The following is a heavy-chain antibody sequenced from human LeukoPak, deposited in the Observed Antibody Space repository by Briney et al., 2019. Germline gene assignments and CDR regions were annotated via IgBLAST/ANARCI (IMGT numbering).Heavy chain of an antibody. D-gene: IGHD3-22*01. CDR1: GYTFTDYY. CDR2: INPNSGGT. V-gene: IGHV1-2*02. J-gene: IGHJ3*02. Sequence: ASVKVSCKASGYTFTDYYIHWVRQAPGQGLEWMGWINPNSGGTNYAQNFQGRVTMTGDASTSTAYMELSRLRSDDTAVYYCARGGYYDKEAFDIWGQGTMVTVSS. CDR3: ARGGYYDKEAFDI.